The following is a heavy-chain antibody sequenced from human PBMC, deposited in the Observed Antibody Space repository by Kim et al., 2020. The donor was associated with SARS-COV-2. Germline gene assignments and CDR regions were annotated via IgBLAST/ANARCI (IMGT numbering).Heavy chain of an antibody. D-gene: IGHD3-10*01. Sequence: GGSLILSCAASGFTFSSYEMNWVRQAPGKGLEWVSYISSSGSTIYYADSVKGRFTISRDNAKNSLYLQMNSLRAEDTAVYYCASTVVTMVRGVTYDYWGQGTLVTASS. CDR1: GFTFSSYE. V-gene: IGHV3-48*03. CDR2: ISSSGSTI. J-gene: IGHJ4*02. CDR3: ASTVVTMVRGVTYDY.